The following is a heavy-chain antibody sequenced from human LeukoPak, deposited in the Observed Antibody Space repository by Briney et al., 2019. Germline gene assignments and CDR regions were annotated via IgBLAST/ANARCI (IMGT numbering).Heavy chain of an antibody. V-gene: IGHV3-9*01. Sequence: GGSLRLSCAASGFTFSSYWMHWVRQAPGKGLEWVSGINWNSDKIVFADSMKGRFNISRDNAKKSLYLQMNSLRVDDTAFYYCVKVESISIFGVAPRYFDLWGRGTLVTVSS. J-gene: IGHJ2*01. CDR2: INWNSDKI. CDR3: VKVESISIFGVAPRYFDL. CDR1: GFTFSSYW. D-gene: IGHD3-3*01.